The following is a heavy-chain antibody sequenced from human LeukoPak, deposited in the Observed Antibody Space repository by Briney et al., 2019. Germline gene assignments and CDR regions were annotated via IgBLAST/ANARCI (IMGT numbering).Heavy chain of an antibody. V-gene: IGHV3-48*04. CDR3: ARGGLFKYFFDY. CDR2: ISSSSTTI. CDR1: GFTFRTYS. D-gene: IGHD2-15*01. J-gene: IGHJ4*02. Sequence: GGSLRLSCAASGFTFRTYSMNWVRQAPGKGLEWVSYISSSSTTINYADSVKGRFTISRDNAKDSLYLQMNSLRVEDTAVYYCARGGLFKYFFDYWGQGTPVTVSS.